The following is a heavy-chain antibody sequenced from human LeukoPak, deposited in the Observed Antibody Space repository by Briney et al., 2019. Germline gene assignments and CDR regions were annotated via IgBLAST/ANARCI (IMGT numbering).Heavy chain of an antibody. D-gene: IGHD5-18*01. V-gene: IGHV3-7*01. CDR3: ARDQGYSNI. Sequence: GGSLRLSCAASGFTFSNYWMSWIRQAPGKGLEWVANIKQDGSEKSYVGSVKGRFTISRDNAKNSLYLQMNSPRAEDTAVYYCARDQGYSNIWGQETLVTVSS. CDR2: IKQDGSEK. CDR1: GFTFSNYW. J-gene: IGHJ4*02.